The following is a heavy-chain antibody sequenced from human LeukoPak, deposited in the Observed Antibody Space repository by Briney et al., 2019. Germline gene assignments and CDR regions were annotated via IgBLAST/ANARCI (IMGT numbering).Heavy chain of an antibody. D-gene: IGHD2-2*01. Sequence: GGSLRLSCAASGFNVSSNYMSWGRQAPGKGLEWVSVLYSGGSTYYADSVKGRFTISRDNSKNTLYLQMNSLRAEDTAVYYCARDRRYCSSTSCYYPYYYGMDVWGQGTTVTVSS. J-gene: IGHJ6*02. V-gene: IGHV3-53*01. CDR1: GFNVSSNY. CDR3: ARDRRYCSSTSCYYPYYYGMDV. CDR2: LYSGGST.